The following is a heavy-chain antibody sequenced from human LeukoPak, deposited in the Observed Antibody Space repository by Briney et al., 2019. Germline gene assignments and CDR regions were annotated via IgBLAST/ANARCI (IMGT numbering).Heavy chain of an antibody. Sequence: SETLSLTCTVSGGSISSRSYYWGWIRQSPGKGLEWIGTIYYSGTTYYNPSLKSRVTISVDTSKNHFSLKLSSVTAADTAVYYYARDSKGYGGNYNWFDPWGQGTLVTVSS. J-gene: IGHJ5*02. CDR2: IYYSGTT. CDR1: GGSISSRSYY. CDR3: ARDSKGYGGNYNWFDP. V-gene: IGHV4-39*07. D-gene: IGHD4-23*01.